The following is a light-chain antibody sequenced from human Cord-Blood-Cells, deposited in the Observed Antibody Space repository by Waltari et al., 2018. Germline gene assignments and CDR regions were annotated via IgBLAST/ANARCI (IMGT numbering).Light chain of an antibody. CDR3: QQYNNWPLT. J-gene: IGKJ4*01. V-gene: IGKV3D-15*01. Sequence: EIVMTQSPATLSVSPAERAPLSSRASQSVSSNLAWHQQKPRQAPRLLIYGASTRATGIPARFSGSGSGTEFTLTISSLQSEDFAVYYCQQYNNWPLTFGGGTKVEIK. CDR2: GAS. CDR1: QSVSSN.